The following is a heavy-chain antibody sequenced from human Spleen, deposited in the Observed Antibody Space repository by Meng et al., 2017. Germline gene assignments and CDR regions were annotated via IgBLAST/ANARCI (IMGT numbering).Heavy chain of an antibody. Sequence: GESLKISCAASGFTFSNYVMSWVRQAPGKGLEWVSAISGAGGSTYYADSVKGRFTFSRDNSKNTLYLQMNSLRAEDTAVYYCAKQTGMIDYWGQGTLVTVGS. CDR2: ISGAGGST. CDR1: GFTFSNYV. CDR3: AKQTGMIDY. J-gene: IGHJ4*02. D-gene: IGHD7-27*01. V-gene: IGHV3-23*01.